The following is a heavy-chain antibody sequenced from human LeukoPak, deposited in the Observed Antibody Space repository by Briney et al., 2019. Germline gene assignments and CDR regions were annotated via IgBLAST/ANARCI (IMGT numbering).Heavy chain of an antibody. CDR1: GGSVSTGTYF. Sequence: SETLSLTCTVSGGSVSTGTYFWSWIRQPPGTGLEWIGYIYYSGSTNYNPSLKSRVTISVDTSKNQFSLKLSSVTAADTAVYYCAREKSYYYDSSGTPSDWGQGTLVTVSS. CDR3: AREKSYYYDSSGTPSD. D-gene: IGHD3-22*01. J-gene: IGHJ4*02. CDR2: IYYSGST. V-gene: IGHV4-61*01.